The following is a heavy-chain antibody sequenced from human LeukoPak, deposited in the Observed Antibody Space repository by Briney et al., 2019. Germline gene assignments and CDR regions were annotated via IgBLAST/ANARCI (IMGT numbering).Heavy chain of an antibody. J-gene: IGHJ4*02. D-gene: IGHD2-2*01. Sequence: GGSLRLSCAASSFDFIGTWMSWVRQTPGKGLEWVGRIKSKSAGGTADYAAPVQGRFTISRDDSKDTVYLQMNSLKTEDTAVYYCVAVASHYMTGGSCNYYIYWGQGTLVTVSS. CDR2: IKSKSAGGTA. CDR3: VAVASHYMTGGSCNYYIY. CDR1: SFDFIGTW. V-gene: IGHV3-15*01.